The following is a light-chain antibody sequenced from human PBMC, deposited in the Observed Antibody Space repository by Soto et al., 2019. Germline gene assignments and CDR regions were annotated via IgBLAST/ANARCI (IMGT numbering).Light chain of an antibody. J-gene: IGLJ3*02. CDR1: SSNIGRYS. Sequence: QSVLTQPPSVSAAPGQEVTISCSGTSSNIGRYSVSWYQQLPGTAPKLLIFEDSKRPSGIPARFFGSKSGTSATLAITGLQTGDEADYYCETRDSTLSSGVFGGGTKLTVL. CDR3: ETRDSTLSSGV. CDR2: EDS. V-gene: IGLV1-51*01.